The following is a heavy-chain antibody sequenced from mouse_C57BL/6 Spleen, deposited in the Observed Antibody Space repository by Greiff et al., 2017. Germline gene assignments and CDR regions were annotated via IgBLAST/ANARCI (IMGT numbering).Heavy chain of an antibody. CDR3: AREEYDYDGAY. Sequence: QVQLKESGPELVKPGASVKISCKASGYAFSSSWMNWVKQRPGKGLEWIGRIYPGDGDTNYNGKFKGKATLTADKSSSTAYMQLSSLTSEDSAVYFCAREEYDYDGAYWGQGTLVTVSA. J-gene: IGHJ3*01. CDR1: GYAFSSSW. CDR2: IYPGDGDT. V-gene: IGHV1-82*01. D-gene: IGHD2-4*01.